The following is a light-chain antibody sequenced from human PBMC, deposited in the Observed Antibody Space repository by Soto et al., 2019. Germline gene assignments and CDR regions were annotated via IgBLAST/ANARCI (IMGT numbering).Light chain of an antibody. V-gene: IGLV3-21*02. CDR2: DDS. Sequence: SCELTQPPSVSVAPGQTATITCGGNDIGSKSVHWYQQKPGQAPLLVVYDDSGRPAGIPERLSGSNSGNPATLTISRVEAGDEADYYCQVWDSNSDVVVFGGGTKVTVL. CDR1: DIGSKS. J-gene: IGLJ2*01. CDR3: QVWDSNSDVVV.